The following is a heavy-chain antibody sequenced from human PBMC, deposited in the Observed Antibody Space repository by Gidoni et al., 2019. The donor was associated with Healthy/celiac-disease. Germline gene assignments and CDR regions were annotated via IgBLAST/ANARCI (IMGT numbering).Heavy chain of an antibody. J-gene: IGHJ4*02. V-gene: IGHV3-21*01. D-gene: IGHD2-15*01. CDR3: ARDGRYCSGGSCYSFLSLFDY. Sequence: EVQLVESGGGLVKPGGSLRLSCAASGFTFSSYSMTWVRQAPGKGLEWVSSISSSSSYIYYADSVKGRFTISRDNAKNSLYLQMNSLRAEDTAVYYCARDGRYCSGGSCYSFLSLFDYWGQGTLVTVSS. CDR1: GFTFSSYS. CDR2: ISSSSSYI.